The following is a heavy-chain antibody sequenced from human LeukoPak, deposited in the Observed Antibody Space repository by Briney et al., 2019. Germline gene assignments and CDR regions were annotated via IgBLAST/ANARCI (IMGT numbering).Heavy chain of an antibody. J-gene: IGHJ5*02. CDR3: ARGLKLRFLEWLSQRDWFDP. V-gene: IGHV4-59*12. CDR2: IYYSGST. Sequence: SETPSLTCTVSGGSISSYYWSWIRQPPGKGLEWIGYIYYSGSTNYNPSLKSRVTISVDTSKNQFSLKLSSVTAADTAVYYCARGLKLRFLEWLSQRDWFDPWGQGTLVTVSS. D-gene: IGHD3-3*01. CDR1: GGSISSYY.